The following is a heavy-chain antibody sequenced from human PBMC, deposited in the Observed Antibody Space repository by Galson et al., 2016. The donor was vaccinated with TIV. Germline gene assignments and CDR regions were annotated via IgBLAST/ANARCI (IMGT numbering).Heavy chain of an antibody. D-gene: IGHD5-18*01. CDR2: IIPVFGTT. Sequence: SVKVSCKASGGTFNSYGISWVRQAPGQGLQWTGGIIPVFGTTKYSQDFQGRVAVTADESTGTAYMELSGLRFDDTAVYLCARSRGYSYGYVDPWGQGTLVTVSA. J-gene: IGHJ5*02. CDR3: ARSRGYSYGYVDP. V-gene: IGHV1-69*13. CDR1: GGTFNSYG.